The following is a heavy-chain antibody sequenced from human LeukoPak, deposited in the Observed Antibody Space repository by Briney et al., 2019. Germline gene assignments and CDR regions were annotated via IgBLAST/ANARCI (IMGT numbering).Heavy chain of an antibody. CDR2: IYSGGST. CDR1: GFTVSSNY. V-gene: IGHV3-66*01. D-gene: IGHD3-22*01. CDR3: ARDFYPPSGYYYDSSGSPLGY. Sequence: PGGSLRLSCAASGFTVSSNYMSWVRQAPGKGLEWVSVIYSGGSTYYADSVKGRFTISRDNSKNTLYLQMNSLRAEDTAVYYCARDFYPPSGYYYDSSGSPLGYWGQGTLVTVSS. J-gene: IGHJ4*02.